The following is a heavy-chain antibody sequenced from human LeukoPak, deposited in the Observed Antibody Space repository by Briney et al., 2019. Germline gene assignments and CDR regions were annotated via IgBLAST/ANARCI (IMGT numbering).Heavy chain of an antibody. CDR1: DDSITMYY. D-gene: IGHD3-10*01. V-gene: IGHV4-59*01. J-gene: IGHJ4*02. CDR3: ARTAYGSGSLFDY. CDR2: IYYSGST. Sequence: SETLSLTCTVSDDSITMYYWTWIRQPPGKGLEWIGYIYYSGSTNYNPSLKSRVTISVDTSKNQFSLKLSSVTAADTAVYYCARTAYGSGSLFDYWGQGTLVTVSS.